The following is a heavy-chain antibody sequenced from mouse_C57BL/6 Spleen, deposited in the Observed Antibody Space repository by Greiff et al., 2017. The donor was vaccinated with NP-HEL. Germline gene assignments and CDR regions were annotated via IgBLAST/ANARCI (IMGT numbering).Heavy chain of an antibody. J-gene: IGHJ2*01. CDR1: GFTFSSYG. CDR2: ISSGGSYT. Sequence: EVMLVESGGDLVKPGGSLKLSCAASGFTFSSYGMSWVRQTPDKRLEWVATISSGGSYTYYPDSVKGRFTISRDNAKNTLYLQMSSLKSEDTAMYYCARHSSTTVVARGDYFDYWGQGTTLTVSS. CDR3: ARHSSTTVVARGDYFDY. D-gene: IGHD1-1*01. V-gene: IGHV5-6*01.